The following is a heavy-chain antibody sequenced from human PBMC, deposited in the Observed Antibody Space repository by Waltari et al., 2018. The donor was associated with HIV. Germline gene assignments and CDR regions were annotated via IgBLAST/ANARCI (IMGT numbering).Heavy chain of an antibody. J-gene: IGHJ4*02. Sequence: QLLLQESGPGLVKPSETLPLICAVSGYSIRRGCYWGWIRQPPGKGLEWIGSSHHGGDSYYNPSLQSRVTISVDTSKNQVSLKLRSVTAADTAAYYCARARGHSYGSDEGFDYWGQGTLVTVSS. CDR1: GYSIRRGCY. CDR2: SHHGGDS. V-gene: IGHV4-38-2*01. D-gene: IGHD5-12*01. CDR3: ARARGHSYGSDEGFDY.